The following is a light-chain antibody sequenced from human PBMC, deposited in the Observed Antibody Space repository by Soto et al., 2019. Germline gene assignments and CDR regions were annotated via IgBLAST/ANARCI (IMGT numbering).Light chain of an antibody. J-gene: IGLJ1*01. Sequence: QSVLTQPRSVSGSPGQSITISCTGTSSDVGGYNYVSWYRQHPGKAPKLMIYDVSKRPSGVPDRFSGSKSGNTASRTISGLQAEDEADYYCCSYAGSYTHYVFGTGTKLTVL. CDR2: DVS. V-gene: IGLV2-11*01. CDR3: CSYAGSYTHYV. CDR1: SSDVGGYNY.